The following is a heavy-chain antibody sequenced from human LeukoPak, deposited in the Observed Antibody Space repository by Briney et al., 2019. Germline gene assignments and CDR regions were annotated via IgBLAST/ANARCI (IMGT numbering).Heavy chain of an antibody. V-gene: IGHV3-23*01. D-gene: IGHD4-23*01. CDR1: GFTFSSYG. Sequence: GGSLRLSCAASGFTFSSYGMNWVRQAPGKGLEWVSAISGSGGTTYYADSVKGRFTISRDNSKNTLNLQMNSLRAEDTAVYYCARGARKGDDYGGFFDYWGQGTLVSVSS. CDR3: ARGARKGDDYGGFFDY. J-gene: IGHJ4*02. CDR2: ISGSGGTT.